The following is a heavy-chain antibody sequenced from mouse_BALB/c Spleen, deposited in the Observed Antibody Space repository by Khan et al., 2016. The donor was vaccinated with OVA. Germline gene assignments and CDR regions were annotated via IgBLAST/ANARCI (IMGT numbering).Heavy chain of an antibody. V-gene: IGHV1-77*01. CDR1: GYTFTDFY. D-gene: IGHD2-2*01. Sequence: QVRLQQSGAELARPGASVKLSCKTSGYTFTDFYINWVKQRTGQGLEWIGDINPGSGNTYYNEKFKGKATLTVDKSSSTAYMQLSSLTSEDSAVYFCARSGSGSFGFWGQGTLVTVSA. CDR3: ARSGSGSFGF. CDR2: INPGSGNT. J-gene: IGHJ3*01.